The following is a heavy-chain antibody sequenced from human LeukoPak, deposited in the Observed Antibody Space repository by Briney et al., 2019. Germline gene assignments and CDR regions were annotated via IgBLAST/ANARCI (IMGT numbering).Heavy chain of an antibody. CDR2: IRYDGSNK. V-gene: IGHV3-30*02. D-gene: IGHD4/OR15-4a*01. J-gene: IGHJ3*02. CDR1: GFTFSSYG. Sequence: QPGGSLRLSCAASGFTFSSYGMHWVRQAPGKGLEWVAFIRYDGSNKYYADSVKGRFTISRDNSKNTLYLQMNSLRAEDTAVYYCAKDHGGTMVPDAFDIWGQGTMVTVSS. CDR3: AKDHGGTMVPDAFDI.